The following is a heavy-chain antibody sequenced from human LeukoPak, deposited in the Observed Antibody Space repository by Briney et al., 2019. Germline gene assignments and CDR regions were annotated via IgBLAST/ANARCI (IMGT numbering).Heavy chain of an antibody. CDR2: VFYSGST. J-gene: IGHJ3*02. CDR3: ARARPYDAFDI. Sequence: SETLSLTCTVSGGSISSYYWSWIRQPPGKGLEWIGYVFYSGSTNYNPSLKSRVTISVDTSKNQFSLKLSSVTAADTAVYYCARARPYDAFDIWGQGTMVTVSS. V-gene: IGHV4-59*01. CDR1: GGSISSYY.